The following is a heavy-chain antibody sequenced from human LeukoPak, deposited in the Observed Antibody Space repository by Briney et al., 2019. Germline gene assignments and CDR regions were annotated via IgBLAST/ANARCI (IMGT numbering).Heavy chain of an antibody. V-gene: IGHV1-46*01. CDR3: ARGFSGWYYYMDV. CDR2: INPSGGST. CDR1: GYTFTSYY. J-gene: IGHJ6*03. D-gene: IGHD6-19*01. Sequence: ASVKVSCKASGYTFTSYYMHWVRQAPGQGLEWMGIINPSGGSTGYAQKFQGRVTMTRDTSISTAYMELSRLRSDDTAVYYCARGFSGWYYYMDVWGKGTTVTVSS.